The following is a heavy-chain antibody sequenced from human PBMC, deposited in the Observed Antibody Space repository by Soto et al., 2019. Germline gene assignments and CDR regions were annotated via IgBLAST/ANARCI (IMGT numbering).Heavy chain of an antibody. D-gene: IGHD6-19*01. V-gene: IGHV3-7*01. CDR1: GFTFNHYW. J-gene: IGHJ4*02. CDR3: LSGRDFGD. Sequence: EVQLVESGGGLVQPGGSLRLSCTVSGFTFNHYWMNWVRQAPGKGLEWLDNIRQDGSDKYYVDSVKGRFTISRDNAKNSLYLQVNSLGAEDTAVYYCLSGRDFGDWGQGTLVTVSS. CDR2: IRQDGSDK.